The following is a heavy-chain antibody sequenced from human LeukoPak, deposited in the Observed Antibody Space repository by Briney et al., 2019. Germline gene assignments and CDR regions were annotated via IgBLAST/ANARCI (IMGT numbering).Heavy chain of an antibody. CDR1: GFSVSSNY. J-gene: IGHJ4*02. V-gene: IGHV3-53*01. D-gene: IGHD5-24*01. CDR3: ARDDVVATIWRESSFSPFDY. Sequence: AGGSLRLSCAASGFSVSSNYMSWVRQAPGKGLEWVSVIYSGGTTYSSDSVKGRFTISRDNSKNSLYLQMNSLRAEDTAVYYCARDDVVATIWRESSFSPFDYWGQGTLVTVSS. CDR2: IYSGGTT.